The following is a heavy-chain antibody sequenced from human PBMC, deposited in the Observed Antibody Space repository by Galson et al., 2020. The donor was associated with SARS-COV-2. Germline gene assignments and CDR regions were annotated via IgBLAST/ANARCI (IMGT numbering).Heavy chain of an antibody. J-gene: IGHJ4*02. CDR2: IYDSGST. CDR1: GGSTRSTSYY. CDR3: ARLTPTQWELPNYFDY. D-gene: IGHD1-26*01. Sequence: SETLSLTCTVSGGSTRSTSYYWGWIRQPPGKGLEWIGIIYDSGSTYYNPSLKSRVTISVDTSKNQFSLKMNSVTAADTAVYYCARLTPTQWELPNYFDYWGQGTLVTVSS. V-gene: IGHV4-39*01.